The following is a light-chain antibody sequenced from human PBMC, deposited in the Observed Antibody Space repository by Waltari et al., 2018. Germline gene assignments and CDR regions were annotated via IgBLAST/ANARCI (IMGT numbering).Light chain of an antibody. J-gene: IGKJ1*01. V-gene: IGKV3-11*01. CDR1: QMVGYS. CDR2: DAS. Sequence: EIVLTQFPATLSLSPGERATLSCRASQMVGYSLVWYQQKPGQAPRLLIYDASNRATGIPARFSGSRSGADFTLTISSLEPEDFAVYYCQQRDNRAWTFGQGTKVEIK. CDR3: QQRDNRAWT.